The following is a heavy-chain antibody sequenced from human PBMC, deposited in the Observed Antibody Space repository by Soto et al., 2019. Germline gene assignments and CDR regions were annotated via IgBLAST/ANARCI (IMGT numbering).Heavy chain of an antibody. D-gene: IGHD3-9*01. V-gene: IGHV1-46*01. J-gene: IGHJ4*02. CDR2: INPSGGST. Sequence: QVQLVQSGAEVKKPGASVKVSCKASGYTFTSYYMHWVRQAPGQGLEWMGIINPSGGSTSYAQKSRGRVTMTRHTSARKFYMELSSLRSEDTAVYYCQRDYHIFDCWGQGTLVTVSS. CDR1: GYTFTSYY. CDR3: QRDYHIFDC.